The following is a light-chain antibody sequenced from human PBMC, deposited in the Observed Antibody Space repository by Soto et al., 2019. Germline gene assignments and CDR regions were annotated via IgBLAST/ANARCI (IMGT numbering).Light chain of an antibody. CDR3: QQYSNWPLT. CDR2: GAS. Sequence: DIVMRQSPATLSVSPGERATLSCRASQSVGSNLAWYQQKPGQAPRLLFYGASTRATGIPARFSGSGSGADFTLTISSLQSEDFAVYYCQQYSNWPLTFGGGTKVEIK. J-gene: IGKJ4*01. CDR1: QSVGSN. V-gene: IGKV3-15*01.